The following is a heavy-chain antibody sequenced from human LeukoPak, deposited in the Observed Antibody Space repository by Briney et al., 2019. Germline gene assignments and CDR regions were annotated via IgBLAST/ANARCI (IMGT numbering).Heavy chain of an antibody. V-gene: IGHV3-23*01. D-gene: IGHD4-4*01. CDR3: AKRDFYSNYGDY. J-gene: IGHJ4*02. Sequence: PGGSLRLSCAASGFTFSSYAMSWVRQAPGKGLEWVSAISGSGGSTYCADSVKGRFTISRDNSKNTLYLQMNSLRAEDTAVYYCAKRDFYSNYGDYWGQGTLVTVSS. CDR2: ISGSGGST. CDR1: GFTFSSYA.